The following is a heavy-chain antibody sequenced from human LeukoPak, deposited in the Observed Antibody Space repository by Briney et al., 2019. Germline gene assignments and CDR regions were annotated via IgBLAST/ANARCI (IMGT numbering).Heavy chain of an antibody. CDR3: VKDSEGSWYSTNFQH. CDR1: GLNFNQQA. CDR2: ISWGSVS. J-gene: IGHJ1*01. Sequence: GGSLRLSCAASGLNFNQQAMHSVRQIPGRGLECVSGISWGSVSGYADSVKGRFTISRDNAKNSLYLQMNSLRPEDTAFYCVKDSEGSWYSTNFQHWGQGTLVSVSS. V-gene: IGHV3-9*01. D-gene: IGHD6-13*01.